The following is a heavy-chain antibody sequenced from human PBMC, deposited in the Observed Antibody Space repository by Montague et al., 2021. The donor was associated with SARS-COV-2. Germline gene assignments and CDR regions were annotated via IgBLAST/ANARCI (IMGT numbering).Heavy chain of an antibody. Sequence: SETLSLTCTVSGGSISSGTYYWGWVRQPPGKGLEWIGTINYSGKTYYNPSLKSRVTISVDTSKNQFSLKVTSVTAADTAVYYCARRAQWQLSWLFDPWGRGTLVTVSS. CDR2: INYSGKT. D-gene: IGHD6-19*01. CDR1: GGSISSGTYY. CDR3: ARRAQWQLSWLFDP. J-gene: IGHJ2*01. V-gene: IGHV4-39*01.